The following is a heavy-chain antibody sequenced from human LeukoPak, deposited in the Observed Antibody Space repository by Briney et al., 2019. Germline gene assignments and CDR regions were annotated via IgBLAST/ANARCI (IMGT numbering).Heavy chain of an antibody. CDR2: IKQDGSEK. J-gene: IGHJ3*02. CDR1: GFTFSDYY. CDR3: ARNQWLPFDAFDI. V-gene: IGHV3-7*01. D-gene: IGHD5-18*01. Sequence: GGSLRLSCAASGFTFSDYYMSWIRQAPGKGLECVASIKQDGSEKHYVDSVKGRFTISRDNTKNSLYLQMNSLRADDTAVYYCARNQWLPFDAFDIWGQGTMVTVSS.